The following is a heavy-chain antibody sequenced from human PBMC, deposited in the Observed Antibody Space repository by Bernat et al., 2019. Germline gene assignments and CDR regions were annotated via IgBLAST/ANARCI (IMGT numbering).Heavy chain of an antibody. J-gene: IGHJ6*03. CDR3: ASQMFTVVARPHAPGYYYYYMDV. CDR1: GYNFTNYW. CDR2: IYPGDSNA. D-gene: IGHD2-15*01. V-gene: IGHV5-51*01. Sequence: EVQLVQSGAEVKKPGESLKISCKVSGYNFTNYWIVWVRQMPGKGLEWMGIIYPGDSNARYSPSFQGQVTISADKSISTAYLQWSSLKASDTAMYYCASQMFTVVARPHAPGYYYYYMDVWGKGTTVTVAS.